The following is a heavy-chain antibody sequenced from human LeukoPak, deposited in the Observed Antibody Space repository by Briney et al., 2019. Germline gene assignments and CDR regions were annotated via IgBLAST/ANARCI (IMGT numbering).Heavy chain of an antibody. D-gene: IGHD2-15*01. CDR1: GFTFSSYA. CDR3: AKDLYCSGGSCSTHYYYYYGMDV. J-gene: IGHJ6*02. CDR2: ISGSGGST. V-gene: IGHV3-23*01. Sequence: GGSLRLSCAASGFTFSSYAMSWVRQAPGKGLGWVSAISGSGGSTYYADSVKGRFTISRDNSKNTLYLQMNSLRAEDTAVYYCAKDLYCSGGSCSTHYYYYYGMDVWGQGTTVTVSS.